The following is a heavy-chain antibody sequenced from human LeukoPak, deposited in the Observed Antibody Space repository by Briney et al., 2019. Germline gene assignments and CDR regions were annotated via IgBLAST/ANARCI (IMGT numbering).Heavy chain of an antibody. D-gene: IGHD2/OR15-2a*01. CDR3: ARVSSRAFDI. J-gene: IGHJ3*02. CDR2: ISDSGPNT. V-gene: IGHV3-23*01. Sequence: PGGSLRLSCAASGFTFSSHVMSWVRQAPGKGLEWVSLISDSGPNTYYADSVKGRFTISRDNSKNTLYLQMNSLRSEDTAVYYCARVSSRAFDIWGQGTMVTVSS. CDR1: GFTFSSHV.